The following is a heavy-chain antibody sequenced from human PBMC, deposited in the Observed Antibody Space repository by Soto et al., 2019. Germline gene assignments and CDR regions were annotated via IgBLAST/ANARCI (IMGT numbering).Heavy chain of an antibody. Sequence: GASVKISCKASGDTSTDYYVHWVRQAPGQKLEWMGWINPNSGGTNFAQKFQGRVTMTGDTSISTVYMELNRLTSDDTAVYYCARGVSRFSTWFDPWGQGTVVTVSS. D-gene: IGHD3-3*02. CDR3: ARGVSRFSTWFDP. CDR2: INPNSGGT. CDR1: GDTSTDYY. V-gene: IGHV1-2*02. J-gene: IGHJ5*02.